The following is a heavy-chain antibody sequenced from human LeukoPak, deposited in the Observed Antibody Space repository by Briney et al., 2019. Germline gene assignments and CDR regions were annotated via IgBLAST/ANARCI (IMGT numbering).Heavy chain of an antibody. CDR2: IYYSGST. CDR3: ARSKDILTGYCFDY. J-gene: IGHJ4*02. Sequence: PSETLSLTCTVSGGSISSYYWSWIRQPPGKGLEWIGYIYYSGSTKYNPSLKSRVTISVDTSKKQFSLKLSPVTAADTAVYYCARSKDILTGYCFDYWGQGTLVTVSS. CDR1: GGSISSYY. D-gene: IGHD3-9*01. V-gene: IGHV4-59*01.